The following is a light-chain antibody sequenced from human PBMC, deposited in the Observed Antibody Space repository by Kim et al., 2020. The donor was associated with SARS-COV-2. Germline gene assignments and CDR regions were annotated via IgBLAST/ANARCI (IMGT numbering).Light chain of an antibody. CDR3: QSADSSGSYSVV. CDR1: ALPKEY. CDR2: KDN. J-gene: IGLJ2*01. Sequence: SYELTQPPSVLVSPGQTARITCSGDALPKEYVYWYQQKPGQAPILVISKDNERPSGIPERFSASTSGTTVTLTISGVQAEDEADYYCQSADSSGSYSVVFGGGTQLTVL. V-gene: IGLV3-25*03.